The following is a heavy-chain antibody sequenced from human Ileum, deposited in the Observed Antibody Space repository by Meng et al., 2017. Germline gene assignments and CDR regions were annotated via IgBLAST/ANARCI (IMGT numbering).Heavy chain of an antibody. V-gene: IGHV3-11*04. Sequence: GGSLRLSCAVSGFTFSDYYMSWIRQAPGKGLEWVSYISASGSTKYYADSVKGRFTISRDNAKNSLYLQMNSLRAEDTAVYYCARDSRHLANDVHWGFDYWGQGTLVTVSS. CDR1: GFTFSDYY. J-gene: IGHJ4*02. CDR3: ARDSRHLANDVHWGFDY. CDR2: ISASGSTK. D-gene: IGHD7-27*01.